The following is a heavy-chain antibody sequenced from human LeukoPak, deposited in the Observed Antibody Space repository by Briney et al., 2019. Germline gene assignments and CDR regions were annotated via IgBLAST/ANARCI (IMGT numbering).Heavy chain of an antibody. J-gene: IGHJ4*02. Sequence: GGSLRLSCATSGFTFSNYAMSWVRQAPGKGLEWVSAISGSGGSTFYADAVKGRFTISRDNSKNTLYLQMSSLRAEDTAVYYCAKVRGTSGGVIAHFDYWGQGTLVTVSS. CDR1: GFTFSNYA. V-gene: IGHV3-23*01. CDR2: ISGSGGST. CDR3: AKVRGTSGGVIAHFDY. D-gene: IGHD3-16*02.